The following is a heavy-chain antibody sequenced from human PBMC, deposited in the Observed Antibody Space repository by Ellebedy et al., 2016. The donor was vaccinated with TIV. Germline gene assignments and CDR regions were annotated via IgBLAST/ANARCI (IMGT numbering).Heavy chain of an antibody. D-gene: IGHD3-9*01. CDR2: INEDGTKK. CDR1: GFTLSNYW. Sequence: GESLKISCTASGFTLSNYWMTWVRQAPGKGLEWVANINEDGTKKHYVDSVKGRFTISRGNSESTLYVQMNSLRPEDTAVYYCAKEAYDILTGSQMHGMDVWGQGTTVTVSS. V-gene: IGHV3-7*01. CDR3: AKEAYDILTGSQMHGMDV. J-gene: IGHJ6*02.